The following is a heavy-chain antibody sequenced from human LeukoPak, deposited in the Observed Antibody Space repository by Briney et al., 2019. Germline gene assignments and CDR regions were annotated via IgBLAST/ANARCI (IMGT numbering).Heavy chain of an antibody. V-gene: IGHV4-38-2*01. CDR1: GYSISIAYY. Sequence: PSETLSLTCAVSGYSISIAYYWGWIRQPPGKGLEWIGRIFRGGSTSYNPSLKSRVTISVDTSKNQFSLKLSSVTAADTAVYYCARLPTFVNWFDPWGQGTLVTVSS. D-gene: IGHD3-10*02. J-gene: IGHJ5*02. CDR3: ARLPTFVNWFDP. CDR2: IFRGGST.